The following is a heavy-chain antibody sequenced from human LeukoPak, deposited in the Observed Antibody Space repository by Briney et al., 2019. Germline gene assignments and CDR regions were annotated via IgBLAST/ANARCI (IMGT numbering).Heavy chain of an antibody. J-gene: IGHJ4*02. V-gene: IGHV3-21*01. D-gene: IGHD6-13*01. Sequence: GGSLRLSCAASGFTVSSNYMSWVRQAPGKGLEWVSSISSSSSYIYYADSVKGRFTISRDNAKNSLYLQMNSLRAEDTAVYYCARDPGIADQWGQGTLVTVSS. CDR3: ARDPGIADQ. CDR1: GFTVSSNY. CDR2: ISSSSSYI.